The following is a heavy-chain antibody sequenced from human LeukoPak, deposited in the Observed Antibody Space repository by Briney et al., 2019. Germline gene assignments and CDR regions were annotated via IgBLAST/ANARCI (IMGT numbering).Heavy chain of an antibody. CDR3: AREGVIAVADY. Sequence: GGSLRLSCAASGFTFSTYSMNWVRQAPGKGLEWVSYLSSSSRPIFYADSVKGRFTISRDNAKNSLYLQMNSLRAEDTAVYYCAREGVIAVADYWGQGTLVTVSS. J-gene: IGHJ4*02. V-gene: IGHV3-48*04. D-gene: IGHD6-19*01. CDR1: GFTFSTYS. CDR2: LSSSSRPI.